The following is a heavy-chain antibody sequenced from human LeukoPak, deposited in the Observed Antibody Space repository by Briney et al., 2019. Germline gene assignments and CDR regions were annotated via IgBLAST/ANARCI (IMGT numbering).Heavy chain of an antibody. CDR2: MWSDGTKK. D-gene: IGHD1-1*01. CDR1: GFTFSHYG. V-gene: IGHV3-33*01. CDR3: ARGERVNLWTFERYDY. J-gene: IGHJ4*02. Sequence: PGGSLRLSCAASGFTFSHYGMHWVRQAPGKGLEWVAVMWSDGTKKYYADSVRGRFTISRDNVKNTLYLQMSSLRAEDTAVYYCARGERVNLWTFERYDYWGRGTLVTVSS.